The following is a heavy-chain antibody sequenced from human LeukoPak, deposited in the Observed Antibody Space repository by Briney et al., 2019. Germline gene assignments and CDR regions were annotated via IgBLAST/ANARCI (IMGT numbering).Heavy chain of an antibody. Sequence: GGSLRLSCVASGFIFRSYWMDWVRQAPGKGLEWVANIKQDGIEKYFVDSVKGRFAISRDNAKNSLYLQMNNLRAEDTAVYYCAREAMVRGVPDAFDIWGQGTVVTVSS. J-gene: IGHJ3*02. CDR3: AREAMVRGVPDAFDI. V-gene: IGHV3-7*01. CDR2: IKQDGIEK. CDR1: GFIFRSYW. D-gene: IGHD3-10*01.